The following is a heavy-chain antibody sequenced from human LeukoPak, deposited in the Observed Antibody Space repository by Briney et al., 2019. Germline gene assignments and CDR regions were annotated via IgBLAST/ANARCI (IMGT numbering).Heavy chain of an antibody. CDR2: ISSSGDTI. V-gene: IGHV3-11*04. Sequence: PGGSLRLSCAASGFTFSDYYVSWIRQAPGKGLEWVSYISSSGDTIYYSDSVKGRFTISRDNAKNSLYLQMNSLRAEGTAVYYCARDRGYNSDYWGQGTLVTVSS. CDR3: ARDRGYNSDY. J-gene: IGHJ4*02. D-gene: IGHD5-24*01. CDR1: GFTFSDYY.